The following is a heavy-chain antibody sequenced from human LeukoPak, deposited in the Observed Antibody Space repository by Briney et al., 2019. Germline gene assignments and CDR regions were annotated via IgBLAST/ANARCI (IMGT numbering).Heavy chain of an antibody. CDR3: ARLVDYDNKGDPDLFDM. CDR2: INYSGRT. V-gene: IGHV4-59*01. Sequence: SETLSLTRTFSSGSISNYYGTWIRQPPGKGPEWIGSINYSGRTKYNPSLQSRVPISLDTAKNPFSLQPVSVPAAHTAEYSCARLVDYDNKGDPDLFDMWGQGTMVTVSS. D-gene: IGHD3-22*01. CDR1: SGSISNYY. J-gene: IGHJ3*02.